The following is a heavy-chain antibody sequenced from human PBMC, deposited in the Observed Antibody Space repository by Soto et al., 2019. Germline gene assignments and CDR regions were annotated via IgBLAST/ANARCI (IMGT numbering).Heavy chain of an antibody. CDR1: GFTFSSYS. J-gene: IGHJ4*02. CDR2: ISGSSSTI. V-gene: IGHV3-48*01. CDR3: ARAGKQGYCSGGSCYALFDY. Sequence: GSLRLSCAASGFTFSSYSMNWVRQAPGKGLEWVSYISGSSSTIYYADSVKGRFTISRDNAKNSLYLQMNSLRAEDTAVYYCARAGKQGYCSGGSCYALFDYWGQGTLVTVSS. D-gene: IGHD2-15*01.